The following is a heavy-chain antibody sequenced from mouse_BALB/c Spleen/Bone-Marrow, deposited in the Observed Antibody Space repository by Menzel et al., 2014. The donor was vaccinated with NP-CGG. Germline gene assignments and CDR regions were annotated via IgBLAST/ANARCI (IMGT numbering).Heavy chain of an antibody. V-gene: IGHV1-18*01. CDR3: ARAGYYTLFAY. CDR2: INPNNGGT. CDR1: GYTFTDYN. J-gene: IGHJ3*01. D-gene: IGHD2-3*01. Sequence: EVQLQESGPELVKPGASVKITCKASGYTFTDYNMDWVKQSHGKSLEWIGNINPNNGGTIYNQKFKGKATLTVDKSSTTASMELRSLTSEDTAVYYCARAGYYTLFAYWGQGTLVTVSA.